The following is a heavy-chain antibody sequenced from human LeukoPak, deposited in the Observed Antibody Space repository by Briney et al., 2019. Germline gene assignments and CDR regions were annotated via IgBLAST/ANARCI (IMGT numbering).Heavy chain of an antibody. Sequence: GGSLRLSCATSGLTFSRYWMSWVRQAPGKGLEWVANIKEDGSEKNYVDSVKGRFTISRDNAKNSLYLQMNSLRAEDTAVYYCARDRGYCSGGSCYWDYYFDYWGQGTLVTVSS. J-gene: IGHJ4*02. CDR3: ARDRGYCSGGSCYWDYYFDY. D-gene: IGHD2-15*01. CDR2: IKEDGSEK. V-gene: IGHV3-7*01. CDR1: GLTFSRYW.